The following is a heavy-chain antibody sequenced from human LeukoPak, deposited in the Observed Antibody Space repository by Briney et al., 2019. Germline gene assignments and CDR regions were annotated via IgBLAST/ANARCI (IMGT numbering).Heavy chain of an antibody. Sequence: ASVKVSCKASGYTFTSYGISWVRQAPGQGLEWMGWISAYNGNTNYAQKLQGRVTMTTDTSTSTAYMELRSLRSDDTAVYYCARDFDCSSTSCYNGNYFDYWGQGALVTVSS. V-gene: IGHV1-18*01. D-gene: IGHD2-2*02. CDR2: ISAYNGNT. CDR1: GYTFTSYG. CDR3: ARDFDCSSTSCYNGNYFDY. J-gene: IGHJ4*02.